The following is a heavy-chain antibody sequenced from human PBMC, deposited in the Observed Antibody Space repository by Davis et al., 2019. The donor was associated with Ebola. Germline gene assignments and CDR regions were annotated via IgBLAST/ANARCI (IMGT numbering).Heavy chain of an antibody. CDR1: GGSISSYY. V-gene: IGHV4-59*08. CDR3: ARLPDDLIYYYGMDV. D-gene: IGHD2-8*01. Sequence: SETLSLTCTVSGGSISSYYWSWIRPPPGKGLEWIGYIYYSGSTYYNPSLKSRVTISVDTSKNQFSLKLSSVTAADTAVYYCARLPDDLIYYYGMDVWGQGTTVTVSS. J-gene: IGHJ6*02. CDR2: IYYSGST.